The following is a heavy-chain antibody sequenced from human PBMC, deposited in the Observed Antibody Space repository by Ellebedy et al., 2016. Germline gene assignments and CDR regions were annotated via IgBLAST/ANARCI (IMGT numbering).Heavy chain of an antibody. Sequence: SGPTLVKPTQTLTLTCTFSGFSLSASGAAVGWVRQPPGKAPEWLSLIYWDDDKYYTASLQARLSITKDTSRNQVVLTMTNMDPVDTATYFCAHRRLAAVPDGVVVDGAFDVWGQGTLVTVSS. J-gene: IGHJ3*01. CDR1: GFSLSASGAA. V-gene: IGHV2-5*02. CDR3: AHRRLAAVPDGVVVDGAFDV. D-gene: IGHD6-19*01. CDR2: IYWDDDK.